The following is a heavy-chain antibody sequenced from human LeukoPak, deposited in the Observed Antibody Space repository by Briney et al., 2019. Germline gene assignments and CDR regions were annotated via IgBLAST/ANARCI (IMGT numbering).Heavy chain of an antibody. CDR2: ISGSGGST. D-gene: IGHD2-15*01. Sequence: GGSLRLSCAASGFTFSSYAMSWVRQAPGKGLEWVSAISGSGGSTYYADSVKGRFTISRDNSKNTLYLQMNSLRAEDTAVYYCAKDLRYCSGGSCYSGTPLSRTDVWGKGTTVTVSS. J-gene: IGHJ6*04. V-gene: IGHV3-23*01. CDR3: AKDLRYCSGGSCYSGTPLSRTDV. CDR1: GFTFSSYA.